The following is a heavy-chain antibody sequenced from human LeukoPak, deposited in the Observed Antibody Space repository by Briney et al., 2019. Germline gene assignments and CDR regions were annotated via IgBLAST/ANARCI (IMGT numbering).Heavy chain of an antibody. Sequence: SVKVSCKASGGTFSSYAISWVRQAPGQGLEWMGRIIPILGIANYAQKFQGRVTITADKSTSTAYMELSSLRSEDTAVYYCARDRDGYNSVFDYWGQGTLVTVSS. V-gene: IGHV1-69*04. CDR1: GGTFSSYA. J-gene: IGHJ4*02. CDR2: IIPILGIA. CDR3: ARDRDGYNSVFDY. D-gene: IGHD5-24*01.